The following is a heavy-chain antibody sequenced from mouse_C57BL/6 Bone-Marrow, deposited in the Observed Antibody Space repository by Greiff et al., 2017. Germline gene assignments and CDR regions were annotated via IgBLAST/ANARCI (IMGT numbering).Heavy chain of an antibody. CDR1: GYAFSSSW. CDR3: ARSSRGY. Sequence: VQLQQSGPELVKPGASVKISCKASGYAFSSSWMNWVKQRPGKGLEWIGRIYPGDGDTNYNGKFKGRATLTADKSSGTAYMQLSSLTSEDSAVYFCARSSRGYWGQGTTLTVSS. J-gene: IGHJ2*01. V-gene: IGHV1-82*01. CDR2: IYPGDGDT.